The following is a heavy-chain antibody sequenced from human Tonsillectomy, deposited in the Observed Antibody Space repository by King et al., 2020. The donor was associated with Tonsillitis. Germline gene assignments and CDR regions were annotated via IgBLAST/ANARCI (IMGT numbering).Heavy chain of an antibody. D-gene: IGHD2-15*01. V-gene: IGHV4-34*01. J-gene: IGHJ3*02. CDR3: ARGRGGYCSGGSCYSALNDAFDI. Sequence: VQLQQWGAGLLKPSETLSLTCAVYGGSFSGYYWSWIRQPPGKGLEWIGEINHSGSTNYNPSLKSRATISVDTSKNQFSLKLSSVTAADTAVYYCARGRGGYCSGGSCYSALNDAFDIWGQGTMVTVSS. CDR1: GGSFSGYY. CDR2: INHSGST.